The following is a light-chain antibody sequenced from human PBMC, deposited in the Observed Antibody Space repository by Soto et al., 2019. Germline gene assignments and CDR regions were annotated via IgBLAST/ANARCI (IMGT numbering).Light chain of an antibody. V-gene: IGLV2-18*02. CDR1: SSDVGSNNR. J-gene: IGLJ1*01. CDR2: EVN. Sequence: QSVLTHPPSVSGSPGQSVTISCTGTSSDVGSNNRVSWDQQPPGTAPKLMIYEVNNRPSGAPDRFSGSRSGNTASLTISGLQAEDEADYYCSSYPRTSTFYVFGTGTKLTV. CDR3: SSYPRTSTFYV.